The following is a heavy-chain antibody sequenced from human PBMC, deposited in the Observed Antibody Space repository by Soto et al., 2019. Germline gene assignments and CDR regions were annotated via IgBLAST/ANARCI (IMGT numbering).Heavy chain of an antibody. CDR2: INSDGSST. Sequence: GGPLRLSCAASGLTFRSCGMRWVRQAPGKGLEWVSGINSDGSSTSYADSVKGRFTISRDNAENTLYLQMNSLRAEDTAVYYCARDYSSYGPFDYWGQGTLVTVSS. J-gene: IGHJ4*02. V-gene: IGHV3-74*01. CDR3: ARDYSSYGPFDY. D-gene: IGHD5-18*01. CDR1: GLTFRSCG.